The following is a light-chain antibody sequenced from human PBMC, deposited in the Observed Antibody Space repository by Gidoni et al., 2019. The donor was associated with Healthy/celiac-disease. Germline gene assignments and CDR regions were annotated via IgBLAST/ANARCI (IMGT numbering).Light chain of an antibody. CDR2: GAS. Sequence: ELVMTQSPATLSVSPGERATLSCRASPSVSSNLSWYQQKPGQAPRLLIYGASTRATGIPARFSGSGSGTEFTVTISSLQSEDFAVYYCQQYNNWPPYTFGQGTKLEIK. CDR1: PSVSSN. V-gene: IGKV3-15*01. CDR3: QQYNNWPPYT. J-gene: IGKJ2*01.